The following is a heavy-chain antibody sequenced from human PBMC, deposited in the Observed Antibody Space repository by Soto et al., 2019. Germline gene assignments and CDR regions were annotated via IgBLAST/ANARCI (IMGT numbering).Heavy chain of an antibody. CDR1: GFTFSNYA. V-gene: IGHV3-23*01. CDR2: ISGSGDST. J-gene: IGHJ4*02. Sequence: EVQLLESGGGLVQPGGSLRLSCTASGFTFSNYAMSWVRQAPGKGLEWVSTISGSGDSTNYADSVKGQFAISRDNSNNMLYVKSDSLRVEDTAVYYCAKESRRGYCSGGICYGYFDYWGQGTLVTVSS. D-gene: IGHD2-15*01. CDR3: AKESRRGYCSGGICYGYFDY.